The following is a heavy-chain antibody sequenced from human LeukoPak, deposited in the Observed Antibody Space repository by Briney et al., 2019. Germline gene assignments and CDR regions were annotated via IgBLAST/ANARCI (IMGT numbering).Heavy chain of an antibody. CDR3: ARAGPSSYYYMDV. Sequence: GGSLRLSCAASGFTFSSYWMHWVRQAPGKGLVWVSRINSDGSSTSYADSVKGRFTISRDNAKNTLYLQMNSLRAEDTAVYYCARAGPSSYYYMDVWGKGTTVTVSS. CDR1: GFTFSSYW. J-gene: IGHJ6*03. D-gene: IGHD6-6*01. CDR2: INSDGSST. V-gene: IGHV3-74*01.